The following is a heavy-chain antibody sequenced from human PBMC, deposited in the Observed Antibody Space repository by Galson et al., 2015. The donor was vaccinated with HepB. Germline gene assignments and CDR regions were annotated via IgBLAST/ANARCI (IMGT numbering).Heavy chain of an antibody. V-gene: IGHV3-74*01. CDR3: TRDLATTFYYYYGMDV. CDR2: IKRDGSTT. D-gene: IGHD1-1*01. J-gene: IGHJ6*02. CDR1: GFNVSAYW. Sequence: SLRLSCAASGFNVSAYWMHWVRQVPGRGLVWVSRIKRDGSTTTYADSVKGRFTISRAKAKNTLYLQMNSLRPEDTAVYYCTRDLATTFYYYYGMDVWGQGTLVTVSS.